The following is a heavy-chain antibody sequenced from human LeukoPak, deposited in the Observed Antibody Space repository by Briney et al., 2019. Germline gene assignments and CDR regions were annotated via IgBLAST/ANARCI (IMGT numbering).Heavy chain of an antibody. V-gene: IGHV4-34*01. CDR2: INHSGSS. J-gene: IGHJ6*03. D-gene: IGHD6-19*01. CDR1: GGSFSGYY. CDR3: ARRVRLGYYYYYMDV. Sequence: SETLSLTCAVYGGSFSGYYWSWIRQPPGKGLEWIGEINHSGSSNYNPSLKSRVTISVDTSKNQFSLKLSSMTAADTAVYYCARRVRLGYYYYYMDVWGKGTTVTVSS.